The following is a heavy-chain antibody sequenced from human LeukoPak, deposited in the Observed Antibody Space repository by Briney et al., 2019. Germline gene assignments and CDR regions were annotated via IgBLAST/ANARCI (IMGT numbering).Heavy chain of an antibody. D-gene: IGHD5-24*01. J-gene: IGHJ4*02. CDR1: GFTFSSYW. CDR3: ARESRDGYNRYYFDY. CDR2: INSDGSST. V-gene: IGHV3-74*01. Sequence: GGSLRPSCAASGFTFSSYWMHWVRQAPGKGLVWVSRINSDGSSTSYADSVKGRFTISRDNAKNTLYLQMNSLRAEDTAVYYCARESRDGYNRYYFDYWGQGTLVTVSS.